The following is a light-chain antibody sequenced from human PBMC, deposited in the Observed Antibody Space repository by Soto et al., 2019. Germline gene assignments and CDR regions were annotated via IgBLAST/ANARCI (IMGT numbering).Light chain of an antibody. CDR2: AAS. Sequence: DIQITQSPSSLSASVGDRVNITCRASQSISSYLNWYQQKPGKAPKLLIYAASSLQSGVPSRFSVSGSGTDFTLTISSLQPEDFATYYCQQSYSTPRTFGHGTKVYIK. CDR1: QSISSY. J-gene: IGKJ1*01. CDR3: QQSYSTPRT. V-gene: IGKV1-39*01.